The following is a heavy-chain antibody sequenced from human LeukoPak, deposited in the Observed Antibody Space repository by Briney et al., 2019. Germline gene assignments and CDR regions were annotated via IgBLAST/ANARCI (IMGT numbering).Heavy chain of an antibody. J-gene: IGHJ4*02. CDR3: ARDRRSGYCSSTSCYLYDY. D-gene: IGHD2-2*01. Sequence: ASVKVSCKASGYTFTSYGISWVRQAPGQGLEWMGWISAYNGNTNYAQKLQGRVTMTTDTSTSTAYMELRSLRSNDTAVYYCARDRRSGYCSSTSCYLYDYWGQGTLVTVSS. V-gene: IGHV1-18*01. CDR2: ISAYNGNT. CDR1: GYTFTSYG.